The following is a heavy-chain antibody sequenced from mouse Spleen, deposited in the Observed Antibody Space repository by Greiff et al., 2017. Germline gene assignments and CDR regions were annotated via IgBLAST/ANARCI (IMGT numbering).Heavy chain of an antibody. Sequence: EVQVVESGGGLVKPGGSLKLSCAASGFTFSSYAMSWVRQTPEKRLEWVASISSGGSTYYPDSVKGRFTISRDNARNILYLQMSSLRSEDTAMYYCAREGYDAWFAYWGQGTLVTVSA. V-gene: IGHV5-6-5*01. D-gene: IGHD2-14*01. CDR3: AREGYDAWFAY. CDR1: GFTFSSYA. J-gene: IGHJ3*01. CDR2: ISSGGST.